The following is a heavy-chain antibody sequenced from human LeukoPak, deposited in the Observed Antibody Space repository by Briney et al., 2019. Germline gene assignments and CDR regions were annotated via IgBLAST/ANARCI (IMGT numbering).Heavy chain of an antibody. D-gene: IGHD3-10*01. CDR2: INHSGST. Sequence: SETLSLTCAIYGGSFSGYYWSWIRQPPGKGLEWIGEINHSGSTNYNPSLKGRVTISVDTSKNQFSLKLSSVTAADTAVYYCARGQYYGSGSYFHYYYGMDVWGQGTTVTVSS. CDR3: ARGQYYGSGSYFHYYYGMDV. CDR1: GGSFSGYY. J-gene: IGHJ6*02. V-gene: IGHV4-34*01.